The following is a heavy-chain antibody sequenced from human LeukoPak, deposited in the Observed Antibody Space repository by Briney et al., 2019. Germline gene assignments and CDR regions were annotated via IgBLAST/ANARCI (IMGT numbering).Heavy chain of an antibody. CDR2: INHGGST. D-gene: IGHD3-22*01. CDR1: GGSFSGYY. Sequence: SSETLSLTCAVYGGSFSGYYWSWIRQPPGKGLEWIGEINHGGSTNYNPSLKSRVTISVDTSKNQFSLKLSSVTAADTAVYYCARALYYYDSSGYEARDYWGQGTLVTVSS. J-gene: IGHJ4*02. CDR3: ARALYYYDSSGYEARDY. V-gene: IGHV4-34*01.